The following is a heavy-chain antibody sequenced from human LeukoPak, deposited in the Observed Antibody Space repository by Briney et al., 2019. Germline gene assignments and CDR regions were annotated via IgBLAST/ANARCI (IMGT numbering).Heavy chain of an antibody. D-gene: IGHD6-19*01. Sequence: SETLSLTCTVSGGSISSYYWSWIRQPPGKGLEWIGYIYYSGSTNYNPSLKSRVTISVDTSKNQFSLKLSSVTAAGTAVYYCARPKVLAVADDAFDIWGQGTMVTVSS. CDR1: GGSISSYY. V-gene: IGHV4-59*01. J-gene: IGHJ3*02. CDR2: IYYSGST. CDR3: ARPKVLAVADDAFDI.